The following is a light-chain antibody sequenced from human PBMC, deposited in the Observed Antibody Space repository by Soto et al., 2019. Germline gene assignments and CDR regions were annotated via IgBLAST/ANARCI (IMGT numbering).Light chain of an antibody. V-gene: IGLV2-8*01. Sequence: QSALTQPPSASGSPGQSVTIACTGTSSDVGGYKYVSWNQQHPGKAPKLMIYEVNKRPSGVPDRFSGSKSGHTASLTVSGLQADDEADYFCSSYAGRNIVLFGGGTKVTVL. CDR1: SSDVGGYKY. J-gene: IGLJ2*01. CDR2: EVN. CDR3: SSYAGRNIVL.